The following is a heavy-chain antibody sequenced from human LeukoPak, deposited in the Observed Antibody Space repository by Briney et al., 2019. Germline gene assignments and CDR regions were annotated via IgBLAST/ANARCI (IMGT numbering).Heavy chain of an antibody. D-gene: IGHD6-19*01. Sequence: PSQTLSLTCTVSGGPIRSYYWTWIRQPPGKGLEWIGHIYYTGSTTYYPSLKSRVTISVDTSKRQFSLKLSSVTAADTAVYYCAMTVAGNDYWGQGTLVTVSS. CDR1: GGPIRSYY. J-gene: IGHJ4*02. CDR2: IYYTGST. CDR3: AMTVAGNDY. V-gene: IGHV4-59*01.